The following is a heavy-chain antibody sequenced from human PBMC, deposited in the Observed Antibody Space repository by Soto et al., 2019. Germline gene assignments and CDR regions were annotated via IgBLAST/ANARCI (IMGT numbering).Heavy chain of an antibody. J-gene: IGHJ6*02. D-gene: IGHD2-15*01. V-gene: IGHV3-74*01. CDR2: IKGDGSSI. CDR3: GRYCSILSCAPYRMDV. CDR1: GFTFNNYW. Sequence: GGSLRLSCAASGFTFNNYWMHWVRQAPGKGLVWVSRIKGDGSSITYADSVKGRFTISRDNAKNTLYLQMNSLRADDTAVYYCGRYCSILSCAPYRMDVWGQGTTGTVS.